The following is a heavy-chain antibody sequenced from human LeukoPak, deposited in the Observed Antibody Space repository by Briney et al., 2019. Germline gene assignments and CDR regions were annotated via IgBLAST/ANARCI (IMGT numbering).Heavy chain of an antibody. J-gene: IGHJ4*02. D-gene: IGHD3-10*01. Sequence: GGSLRLSCAASGFTFSSYSMNWVRQAPGKGLEWVSSISSSSSYIYYADSVKGRFTISRDNAKNSLYLQMNSLRAEDTAVYYCASQLWFGESYFDYWDQGTLVTVSS. CDR1: GFTFSSYS. V-gene: IGHV3-21*01. CDR3: ASQLWFGESYFDY. CDR2: ISSSSSYI.